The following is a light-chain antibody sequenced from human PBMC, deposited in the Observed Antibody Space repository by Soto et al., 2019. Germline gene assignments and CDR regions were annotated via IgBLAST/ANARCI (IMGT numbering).Light chain of an antibody. CDR1: SSDVGYYNR. V-gene: IGLV2-18*02. Sequence: QSVLTQPPSGSGSPGQSVTISCTGTSSDVGYYNRVSWYQQPPGTAPKLMVFEVSNRPSGVPDRFSGSKSGNTASLTISGLQAEDEADYYCSSYTTSSTLVFGGGTKLTVL. CDR2: EVS. J-gene: IGLJ2*01. CDR3: SSYTTSSTLV.